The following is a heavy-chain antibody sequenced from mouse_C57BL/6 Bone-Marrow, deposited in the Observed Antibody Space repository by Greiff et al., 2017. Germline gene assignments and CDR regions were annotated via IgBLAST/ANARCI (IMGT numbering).Heavy chain of an antibody. D-gene: IGHD2-2*01. CDR1: GFTFSDYY. J-gene: IGHJ2*01. Sequence: EVKLVESGGGLVQPGGSLKLSCAASGFTFSDYYMYWVRQTPEQRLEWVGYISNGGGSTNYPDTVKGRFTISRDNAKNTPYLQMSRLKSEDTAMYYCATLYDGYDGGYYFDYWGQGTTLTVSS. CDR2: ISNGGGST. V-gene: IGHV5-12*01. CDR3: ATLYDGYDGGYYFDY.